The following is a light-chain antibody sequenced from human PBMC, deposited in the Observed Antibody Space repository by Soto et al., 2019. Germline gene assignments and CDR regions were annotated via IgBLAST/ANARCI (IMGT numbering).Light chain of an antibody. CDR2: GAS. J-gene: IGKJ1*01. V-gene: IGKV3-20*01. CDR1: QSVNFNY. Sequence: EIVLTQSPGTLSLSPGERATLSCRASQSVNFNYVAWYQQKPGQAPRLLIFGASRRATGIPDRFTGRGSGTDFSLTISRLEPEDSAVYFCQQYGDSPGTFGQGTKVDIK. CDR3: QQYGDSPGT.